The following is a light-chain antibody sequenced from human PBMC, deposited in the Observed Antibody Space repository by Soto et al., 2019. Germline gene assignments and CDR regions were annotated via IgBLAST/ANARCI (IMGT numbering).Light chain of an antibody. J-gene: IGLJ1*01. V-gene: IGLV2-23*01. Sequence: QSVLTQAASVSGSPGQAVTISCTGTISDFGSYKFVSWYQHHPGTVPKVIIYETSKRPSGVSARFSGSKSGNTASLTISGLQAEEEDDYYCSSFTSPNMHVFGRGNKV. CDR2: ETS. CDR1: ISDFGSYKF. CDR3: SSFTSPNMHV.